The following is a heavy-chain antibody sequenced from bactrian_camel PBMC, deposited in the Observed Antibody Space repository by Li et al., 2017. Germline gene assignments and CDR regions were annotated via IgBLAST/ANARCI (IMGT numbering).Heavy chain of an antibody. Sequence: HVQLVESGGGSVQAGGSLRLSCVASGFRFSSASMSWVRQTPGKGLEWVAGITSDGSDSRYADSVKGRFTISRDNAKNTLYLQMSSLKSEDTGLYYCAAYDCLSGSITPVDQGTQVTVS. J-gene: IGHJ4*01. CDR2: ITSDGSDS. CDR1: GFRFSSAS. D-gene: IGHD3*01. V-gene: IGHV3S7*01.